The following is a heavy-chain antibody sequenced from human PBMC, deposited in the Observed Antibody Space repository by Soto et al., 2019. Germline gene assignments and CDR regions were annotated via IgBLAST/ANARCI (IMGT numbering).Heavy chain of an antibody. CDR1: GGTFSSYA. J-gene: IGHJ2*01. Sequence: QVQLVQSGAEVKKPGSSVKVSCKASGGTFSSYAISWVRQAPGQGLEWMGGIIPIFGTANYAQKFQGRVTIXXDXSXXTAYMELSSLRSEDTAVYYCARKRQLVDGDWYFVLWGRGTLVPVSS. V-gene: IGHV1-69*12. CDR3: ARKRQLVDGDWYFVL. D-gene: IGHD6-13*01. CDR2: IIPIFGTA.